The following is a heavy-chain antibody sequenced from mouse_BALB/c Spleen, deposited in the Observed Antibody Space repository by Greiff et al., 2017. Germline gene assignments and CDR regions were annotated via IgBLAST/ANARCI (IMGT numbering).Heavy chain of an antibody. CDR2: ISNLAYSI. CDR1: GFTFSDYG. Sequence: EVKLVESGGGLVQPGGSRKLSCAASGFTFSDYGMAWVRQAPGKGPEWVAFISNLAYSIYYADTVTGRFTISRENAKNTLYLEMSSLRSEDTAMYYCARSLYYYAMDYWGQGTSVTVSS. D-gene: IGHD1-1*02. V-gene: IGHV5-15*02. J-gene: IGHJ4*01. CDR3: ARSLYYYAMDY.